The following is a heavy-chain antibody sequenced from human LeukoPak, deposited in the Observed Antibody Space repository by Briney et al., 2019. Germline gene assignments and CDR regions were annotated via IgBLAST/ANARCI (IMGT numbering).Heavy chain of an antibody. D-gene: IGHD1-14*01. CDR1: GGSMISTKW. CDR3: ATSTVMNHYCFDY. V-gene: IGHV4-4*02. J-gene: IGHJ4*02. Sequence: PSETLSLTCAVSGGSMISTKWWNWVRQPPGKGLEWIGEIYHSGSTNYNPSLKSRITISVDKSKNQVSLNLSSVTAADTAVYYCATSTVMNHYCFDYWAQGTLVTVSS. CDR2: IYHSGST.